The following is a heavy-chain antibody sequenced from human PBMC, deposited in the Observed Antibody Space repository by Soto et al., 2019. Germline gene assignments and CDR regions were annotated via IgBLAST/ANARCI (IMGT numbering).Heavy chain of an antibody. CDR3: AKFQFSGSYYFDY. Sequence: PGGSLRLSCAASGFTFSIYAMSWVRHAPGKGLEWVSAISGSGGSTYYADSVKGRFTISRDNSKNTLYLQMNSLRAEDTAVYYCAKFQFSGSYYFDYWGLGTLVTVSS. J-gene: IGHJ4*02. D-gene: IGHD1-26*01. CDR1: GFTFSIYA. V-gene: IGHV3-23*01. CDR2: ISGSGGST.